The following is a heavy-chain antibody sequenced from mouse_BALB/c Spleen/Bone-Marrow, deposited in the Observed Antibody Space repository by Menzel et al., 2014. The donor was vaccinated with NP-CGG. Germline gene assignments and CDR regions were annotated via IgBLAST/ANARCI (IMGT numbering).Heavy chain of an antibody. J-gene: IGHJ3*01. D-gene: IGHD1-1*01. CDR3: ARGSYGSWFAY. CDR1: GYTFTDYA. CDR2: ISTYSGNT. Sequence: VMLVESGPELVRPGVSVKISCKGSGYTFTDYAMHWVKQSHAKGLEWIGVISTYSGNTNYNQKFKGKATMTVDKSSSTAYMELARLTSEDSAIYYCARGSYGSWFAYWGQGTLVTVSA. V-gene: IGHV1-67*01.